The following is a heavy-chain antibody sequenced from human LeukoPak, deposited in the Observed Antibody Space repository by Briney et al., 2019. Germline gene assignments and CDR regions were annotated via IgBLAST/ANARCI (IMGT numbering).Heavy chain of an antibody. CDR2: MQSGVST. J-gene: IGHJ2*01. CDR1: GITVSSKY. Sequence: PGGSLRLSCAASGITVSSKYMSWVRQAPGKGLEWVSDMQSGVSTYYADSVKGRFTISRDNSKNTLYLQMNSLRVEGTAVYYCARDGGAGWYFDLWGRGTLVTVSS. D-gene: IGHD3-16*01. CDR3: ARDGGAGWYFDL. V-gene: IGHV3-53*01.